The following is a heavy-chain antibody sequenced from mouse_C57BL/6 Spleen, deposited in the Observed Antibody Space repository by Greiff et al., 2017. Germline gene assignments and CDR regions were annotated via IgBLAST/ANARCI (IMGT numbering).Heavy chain of an antibody. D-gene: IGHD2-1*01. Sequence: QVQLKQSGAELARPGASVKMSCKASGYTFTSYTMHWVKQRPGQGLEWIGYINPSSGYTKYNQKFKDKATVTADKSSSTAYMRLSSLTSEDSAVYYCERGGYGNFFAYWGQGTLVTVAA. J-gene: IGHJ3*01. CDR3: ERGGYGNFFAY. CDR2: INPSSGYT. V-gene: IGHV1-4*01. CDR1: GYTFTSYT.